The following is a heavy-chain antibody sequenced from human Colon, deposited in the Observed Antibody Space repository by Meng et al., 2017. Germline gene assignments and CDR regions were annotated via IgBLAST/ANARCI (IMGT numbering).Heavy chain of an antibody. Sequence: GESLKISCAASGFTFSSFSMNWVRQAPGKGLEWVSSISSTSNYIYYTNSVKGRFTISRDNAKNSLILQMNSLRAEDTAVYYCARDHSFGSGSSKMGYWGQGTLVTVSS. D-gene: IGHD3-10*01. V-gene: IGHV3-21*01. CDR2: ISSTSNYI. J-gene: IGHJ4*02. CDR1: GFTFSSFS. CDR3: ARDHSFGSGSSKMGY.